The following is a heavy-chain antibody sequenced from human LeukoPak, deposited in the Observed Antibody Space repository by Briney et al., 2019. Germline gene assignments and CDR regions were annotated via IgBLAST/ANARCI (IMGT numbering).Heavy chain of an antibody. CDR3: ARVYYDSSGYYLDWFDP. CDR2: IYYSGST. J-gene: IGHJ5*02. Sequence: SETLSLTCTVSGGSISSYYWSWIRQPPGKGLEWIGYIYYSGSTNYNPPLKSRVTISVDTSKNQFSLKLSSVTAADTAVYYCARVYYDSSGYYLDWFDPWGQGTLVTVSS. V-gene: IGHV4-59*01. CDR1: GGSISSYY. D-gene: IGHD3-22*01.